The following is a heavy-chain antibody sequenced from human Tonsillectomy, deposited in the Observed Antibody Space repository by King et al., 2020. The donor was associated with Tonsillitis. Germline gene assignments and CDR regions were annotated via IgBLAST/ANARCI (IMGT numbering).Heavy chain of an antibody. Sequence: VQLQESGPGLVKPSQTLSLTCTVSGGSISSGGYYWCWIRQHPGKGLEWIGYIYYSGSTYYNPSLKSRVTISVDTSKNQFSLKLSSVTAADTAVYYCARVGMTTYVGYYMDVWGKGTTVTVSS. D-gene: IGHD3-16*01. CDR1: GGSISSGGYY. V-gene: IGHV4-31*03. CDR3: ARVGMTTYVGYYMDV. CDR2: IYYSGST. J-gene: IGHJ6*03.